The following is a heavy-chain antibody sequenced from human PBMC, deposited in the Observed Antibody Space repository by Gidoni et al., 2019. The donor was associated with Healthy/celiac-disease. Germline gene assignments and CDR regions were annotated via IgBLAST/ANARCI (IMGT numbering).Heavy chain of an antibody. V-gene: IGHV3-23*01. D-gene: IGHD6-13*01. J-gene: IGHJ4*02. CDR3: AKIRRGIAAAEFDY. CDR2: ISGSGGST. Sequence: EVQLLESGGGLVPPGGSLSLSCAASGFTFSSYAMRWVRQAPGKGLEWVSAISGSGGSTYYADSVKGRFTISRDNSKNTLYLQMNSLRAEDTAVYYCAKIRRGIAAAEFDYWGQGTLVTVSS. CDR1: GFTFSSYA.